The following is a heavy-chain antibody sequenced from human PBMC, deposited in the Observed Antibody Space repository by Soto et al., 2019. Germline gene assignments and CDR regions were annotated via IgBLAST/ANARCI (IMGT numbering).Heavy chain of an antibody. V-gene: IGHV4-39*01. CDR2: IYYSGST. Sequence: SETLSLTCTVSGGSISSSSYYWGWIRQPPGKGLEWIGRIYYSGSTYYNPSLKSRVTISVDTSKNQFSLKLSSVTAADTAVYYCARTGVYSTRFDPWGQGTLVTVSS. D-gene: IGHD1-26*01. J-gene: IGHJ5*02. CDR3: ARTGVYSTRFDP. CDR1: GGSISSSSYY.